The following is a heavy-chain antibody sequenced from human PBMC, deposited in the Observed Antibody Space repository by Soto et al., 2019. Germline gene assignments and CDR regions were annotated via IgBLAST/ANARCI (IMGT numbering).Heavy chain of an antibody. Sequence: ASVKVSCKASGYTLTRYYINWVRLAPGQGLEWMGWVSAYNGNTHYEQKLQGRVTLTTDTSTSTAYMELRSLRSDDTAVYFCARGGQWDFLSDYWGQGTLVTVSS. V-gene: IGHV1-18*01. CDR1: GYTLTRYY. D-gene: IGHD1-26*01. CDR2: VSAYNGNT. J-gene: IGHJ4*02. CDR3: ARGGQWDFLSDY.